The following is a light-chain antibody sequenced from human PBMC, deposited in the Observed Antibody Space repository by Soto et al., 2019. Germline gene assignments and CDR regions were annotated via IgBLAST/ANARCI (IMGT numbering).Light chain of an antibody. CDR3: QQYNKWPGLT. CDR1: QGVNSN. V-gene: IGKV3-15*01. Sequence: EIVMTQSPATLSVSPGERATLSCRASQGVNSNVAWYQQKPGQAPTLLIYGASTRATDIPARFSGSGSGTDFTLTINSLQSEDFAVYYCQQYNKWPGLTFGGGTKVEIK. CDR2: GAS. J-gene: IGKJ4*01.